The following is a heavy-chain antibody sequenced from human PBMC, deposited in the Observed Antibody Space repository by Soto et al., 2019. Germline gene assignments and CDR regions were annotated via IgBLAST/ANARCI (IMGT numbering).Heavy chain of an antibody. CDR3: ERDSKSWSPYQAIDV. V-gene: IGHV4-59*01. CDR2: ISDSGST. CDR1: GGSIDYYY. Sequence: KPSETLSLTCTVSGGSIDYYYWSWIRQPPGKGLEWIGYISDSGSTKYNPSLRSRVTISVDTSKNQFSLHLSSVTAADTAVYYCERDSKSWSPYQAIDVWGQGTTVTVSS. D-gene: IGHD6-13*01. J-gene: IGHJ6*02.